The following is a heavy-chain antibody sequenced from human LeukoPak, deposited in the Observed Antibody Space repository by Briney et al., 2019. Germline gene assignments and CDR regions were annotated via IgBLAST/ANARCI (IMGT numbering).Heavy chain of an antibody. CDR1: GYTFTGYY. CDR3: ARPPEGVGATRGGPGWPLDY. J-gene: IGHJ4*02. D-gene: IGHD1-26*01. Sequence: GASVRVSCKASGYTFTGYYMHWVRQAPGQGLEWMGWINPNSGGTNYAQKFQGRVTMTGDTSISTAYMELSRLRSDYTAVYYCARPPEGVGATRGGPGWPLDYWGQGTLVTVSS. CDR2: INPNSGGT. V-gene: IGHV1-2*02.